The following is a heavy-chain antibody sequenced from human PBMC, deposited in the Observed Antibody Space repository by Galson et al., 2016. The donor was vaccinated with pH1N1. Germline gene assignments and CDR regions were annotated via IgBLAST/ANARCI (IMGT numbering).Heavy chain of an antibody. CDR1: GYTFTTSY. D-gene: IGHD1-26*01. V-gene: IGHV1-46*01. CDR3: TRDLGRRREF. Sequence: SVKVSCKASGYTFTTSYIHWVRQAPGEGLEWMGVIDPSGGGTTYALKFQARVTMTRDTSTNTVYLDLTRLKSEDTSVYYCTRDLGRRREFWGQGTLVTVSS. J-gene: IGHJ4*02. CDR2: IDPSGGGT.